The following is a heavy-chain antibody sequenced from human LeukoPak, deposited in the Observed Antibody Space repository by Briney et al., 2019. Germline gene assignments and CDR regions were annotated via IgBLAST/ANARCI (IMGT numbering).Heavy chain of an antibody. CDR2: IYTSGST. D-gene: IGHD6-25*01. CDR1: GGSISSYY. CDR3: ARGPRLGSSGPILFDY. V-gene: IGHV4-4*07. Sequence: SETLSLTCTVSGGSISSYYWSWIRQPAGKGLEWIGRIYTSGSTNYNPSLKSRVTMSVDTSKNQFSLKLSSVTAADTAVYYCARGPRLGSSGPILFDYWGQGTLVTVSP. J-gene: IGHJ4*02.